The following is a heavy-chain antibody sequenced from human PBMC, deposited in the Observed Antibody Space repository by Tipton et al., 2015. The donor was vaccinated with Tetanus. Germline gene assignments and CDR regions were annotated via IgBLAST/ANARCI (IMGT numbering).Heavy chain of an antibody. D-gene: IGHD2-21*01. V-gene: IGHV3-33*01. CDR1: GFTFSSYG. CDR2: IWNDGSNK. J-gene: IGHJ4*02. Sequence: SLRLSCAASGFTFSSYGMHWVRQAPGKGLEWVAVIWNDGSNKYYADSVKGRFTISRDNSKNTLYLQMNSLRAEDTAVYYCARGTSRIVYYFDYWGQGTLVTVSS. CDR3: ARGTSRIVYYFDY.